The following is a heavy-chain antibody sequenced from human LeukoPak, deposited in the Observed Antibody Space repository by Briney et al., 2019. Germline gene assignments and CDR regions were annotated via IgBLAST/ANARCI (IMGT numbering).Heavy chain of an antibody. CDR1: GFTFSSYA. J-gene: IGHJ4*02. D-gene: IGHD6-19*01. CDR3: ARRSGWDLFDY. V-gene: IGHV3-30-3*01. CDR2: ISYDGSNK. Sequence: GGSLRLSCAASGFTFSSYAMHWVRQAPGKGLEWVAVISYDGSNKYYADSVKGRFTISRDNSKNTLYLQMNSLRAEDTAVYYCARRSGWDLFDYWGQGTLVTVSS.